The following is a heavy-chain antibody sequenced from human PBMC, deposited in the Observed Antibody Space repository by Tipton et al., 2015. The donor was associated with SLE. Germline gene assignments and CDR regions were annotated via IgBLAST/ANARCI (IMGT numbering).Heavy chain of an antibody. CDR3: ASAPSYGSHWLAPLDY. Sequence: GSLRLSCTASGFTFPGYDMNWVRQTPGKGLEWIAYISPRGDTKYYADSVEGRFTISGGYAENSLYLQMYSLRVEDTAIYYCASAPSYGSHWLAPLDYWGRGTLVTVSS. V-gene: IGHV3-48*03. D-gene: IGHD3-9*01. CDR1: GFTFPGYD. J-gene: IGHJ4*02. CDR2: ISPRGDTK.